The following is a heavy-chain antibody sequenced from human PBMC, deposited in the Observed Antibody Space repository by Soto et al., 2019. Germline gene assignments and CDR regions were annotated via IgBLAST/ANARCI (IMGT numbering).Heavy chain of an antibody. J-gene: IGHJ6*02. CDR1: GFTFSNYT. D-gene: IGHD1-1*01. V-gene: IGHV3-48*02. CDR3: ARDGSCGYDRDV. Sequence: EVQVVESGGGLIQPGWSLRLSCAGSGFTFSNYTMAWVRQAPGKGLEWISYISTTSRTIFYADSVKGRFTISRDNARNSLFLQMNSLRDEDTAVYYCARDGSCGYDRDVWGHWTTVIVSS. CDR2: ISTTSRTI.